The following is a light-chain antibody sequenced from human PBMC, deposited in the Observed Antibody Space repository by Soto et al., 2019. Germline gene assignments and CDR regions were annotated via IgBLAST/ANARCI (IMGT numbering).Light chain of an antibody. CDR1: YDIRKV. CDR3: LQDYNYPFA. V-gene: IGKV1-6*01. J-gene: IGKJ2*01. CDR2: GAS. Sequence: AIQMTQSPSSLSASVGDRVTITCRASYDIRKVLAWYQQKPGQAPQIPIYGASTLRSGVASRFRGSGSATDFTLTISSLQPEDSAAYYCLQDYNYPFAFGQATKVDIK.